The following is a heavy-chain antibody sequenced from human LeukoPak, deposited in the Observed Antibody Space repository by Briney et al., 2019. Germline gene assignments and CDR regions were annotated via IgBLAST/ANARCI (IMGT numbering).Heavy chain of an antibody. CDR1: GYTFTTCA. V-gene: IGHV1-3*01. CDR3: ATDYCSSTSCYTGFDY. J-gene: IGHJ4*02. Sequence: ASVKVSCKTSGYTFTTCAVHWVRQAPGQRLEWMGWIHADSGNTKYSQKLQGRVAIARDTSASTIYMELTSLRIEDTAVYYCATDYCSSTSCYTGFDYWGQGTLVTVSS. CDR2: IHADSGNT. D-gene: IGHD2-2*02.